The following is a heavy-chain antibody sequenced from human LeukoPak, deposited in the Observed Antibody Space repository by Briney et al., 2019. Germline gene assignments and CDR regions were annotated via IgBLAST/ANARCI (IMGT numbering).Heavy chain of an antibody. CDR3: ARGDAPGGIYYYAMDG. Sequence: SPTLSLTCAISGDSVSINSAAWNWVRQSPSRGLEWLGSAYYRSRWYNDYAISVNSRMKINPHTSQSQFSLQLNSVTPECTAVYYCARGDAPGGIYYYAMDGWGQATTVTVSS. V-gene: IGHV6-1*01. CDR1: GDSVSINSAA. J-gene: IGHJ6*01. D-gene: IGHD3-16*01. CDR2: AYYRSRWYN.